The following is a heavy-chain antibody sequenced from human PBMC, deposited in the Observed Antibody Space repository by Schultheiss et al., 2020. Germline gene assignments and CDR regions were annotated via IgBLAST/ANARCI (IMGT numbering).Heavy chain of an antibody. V-gene: IGHV3-30*18. Sequence: GESLKISCAASGFTFSSYGMHWVRQAPGKGLEWVAVISYDGSNKYYADSVKGRFTISRDNSKNTLYLQMNSLRAEDTAVYYCAKGITMNWFDPWGQGTLVTVSS. J-gene: IGHJ5*02. CDR1: GFTFSSYG. CDR2: ISYDGSNK. D-gene: IGHD3-10*01. CDR3: AKGITMNWFDP.